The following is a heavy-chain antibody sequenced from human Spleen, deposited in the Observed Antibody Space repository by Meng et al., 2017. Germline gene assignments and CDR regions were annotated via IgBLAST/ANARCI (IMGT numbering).Heavy chain of an antibody. J-gene: IGHJ3*02. CDR2: ISYDGSNK. V-gene: IGHV3-30*04. Sequence: GESLKISCAASGFTFSTYAMHWVRQAPGKGLEWVAVISYDGSNKYYADSVKGRFTISRDNSKNTLYLQMNSLRAEDTAVYSCARVTHDSSGYYLGGFDIWGQGTMVTVSS. CDR3: ARVTHDSSGYYLGGFDI. CDR1: GFTFSTYA. D-gene: IGHD3-22*01.